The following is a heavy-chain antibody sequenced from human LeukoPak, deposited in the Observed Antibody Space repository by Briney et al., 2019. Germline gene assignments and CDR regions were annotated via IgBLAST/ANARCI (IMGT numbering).Heavy chain of an antibody. CDR3: ARYPRGGDYYFDY. Sequence: PSETLSLTCTVSGGSISSYYWSWIRQPPGKGLEWIGYTYYSGSTNYNPSLKSRVIISVDTSKNQFSLKLSSVTAADTAVYYCARYPRGGDYYFDYWGQGTLVTVSS. CDR2: TYYSGST. CDR1: GGSISSYY. J-gene: IGHJ4*02. D-gene: IGHD4-17*01. V-gene: IGHV4-59*01.